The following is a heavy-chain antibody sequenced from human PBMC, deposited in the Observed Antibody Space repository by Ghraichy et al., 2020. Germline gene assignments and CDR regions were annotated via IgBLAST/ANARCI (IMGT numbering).Heavy chain of an antibody. CDR2: ISGSGGST. CDR3: ATRSTSCYTPCYYYYGMDV. V-gene: IGHV3-23*01. J-gene: IGHJ6*02. CDR1: GFTFSSYA. D-gene: IGHD2-2*02. Sequence: GGSLRLSCAASGFTFSSYAMSWVRQAPGKGLEWVSAISGSGGSTYYADSVKGRFTISRDNSKNTLYLQMNSLRAEDTAVYYCATRSTSCYTPCYYYYGMDVGGPESTSAVS.